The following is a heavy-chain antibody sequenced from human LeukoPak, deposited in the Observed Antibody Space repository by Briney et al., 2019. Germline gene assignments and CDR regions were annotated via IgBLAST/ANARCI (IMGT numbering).Heavy chain of an antibody. D-gene: IGHD5-18*01. CDR1: GGSISSYY. V-gene: IGHV4-59*01. CDR3: ARDGVKKDTAMVPGYFEY. CDR2: IYYSGST. Sequence: SETLSLTCTASGGSISSYYWSWIRQPPGKGLEWIGYIYYSGSTTYNPSLKSRVTISVDTSKNQFSLKLSSVTAADTAVYYCARDGVKKDTAMVPGYFEYWGQGTLVTVSS. J-gene: IGHJ4*02.